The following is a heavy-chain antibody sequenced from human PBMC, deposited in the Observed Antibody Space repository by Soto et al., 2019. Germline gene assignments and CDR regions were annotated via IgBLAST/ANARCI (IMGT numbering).Heavy chain of an antibody. V-gene: IGHV3-30*18. CDR2: ISYDGSNK. D-gene: IGHD4-17*01. CDR1: GFTFSSYG. Sequence: QVQLVESGGGVVQPGRSLRLSCAASGFTFSSYGMHWVRQAPGKGLEWVAVISYDGSNKYYADSVKGRFTISRDNSKNTLYLQMNSLRVEDTAVYYCAKDPDYGGSAFDYWGQGTLVTVSS. J-gene: IGHJ4*02. CDR3: AKDPDYGGSAFDY.